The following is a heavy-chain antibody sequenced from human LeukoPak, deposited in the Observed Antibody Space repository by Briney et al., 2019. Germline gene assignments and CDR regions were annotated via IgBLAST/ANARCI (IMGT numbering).Heavy chain of an antibody. Sequence: SETLSLTCTVSGGSISSYYWSWIRQPPGKGLEWIGYIYYSGSTNYNPSLKSRVTISVDTPKNQFSLKLSSVTAADTAVYYCARIYYYDSSGYYFDYWGQGTLVTVSS. CDR3: ARIYYYDSSGYYFDY. J-gene: IGHJ4*02. CDR1: GGSISSYY. D-gene: IGHD3-22*01. CDR2: IYYSGST. V-gene: IGHV4-59*08.